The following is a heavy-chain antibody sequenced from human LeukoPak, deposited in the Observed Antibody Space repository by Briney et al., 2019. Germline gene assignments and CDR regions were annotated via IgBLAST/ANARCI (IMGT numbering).Heavy chain of an antibody. CDR3: VRDSGGYSSVWYDAFDV. V-gene: IGHV3-7*01. D-gene: IGHD6-19*01. CDR1: GFTFSGYW. Sequence: GGSLRLSCGASGFTFSGYWMIGVRQAPGKGLDWVANIKQDGSVKYYEDSVSGRFTISRDNAKNLLYLQMNSLRDEDTAAYYCVRDSGGYSSVWYDAFDVWGRGTKVTVSS. CDR2: IKQDGSVK. J-gene: IGHJ3*01.